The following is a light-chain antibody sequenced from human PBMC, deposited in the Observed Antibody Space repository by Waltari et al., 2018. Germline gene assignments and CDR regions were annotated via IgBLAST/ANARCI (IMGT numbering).Light chain of an antibody. CDR1: RNDVGSYNY. CDR3: SSFAGTDNLDI. V-gene: IGLV2-8*01. J-gene: IGLJ2*01. CDR2: EVT. Sequence: QSALTQPPSASGSLGQSVTISCPGPRNDVGSYNYVPWYQQPSGKAPRLIIYEVTGRPSAVPERFSGSKAGNTASLTVSGLQAEDEADYYCSSFAGTDNLDIFGGGTKLTVL.